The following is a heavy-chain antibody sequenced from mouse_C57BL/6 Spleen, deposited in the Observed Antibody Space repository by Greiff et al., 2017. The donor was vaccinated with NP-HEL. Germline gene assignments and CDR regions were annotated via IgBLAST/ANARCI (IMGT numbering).Heavy chain of an antibody. D-gene: IGHD1-3*01. CDR3: ARGGEWYYFDY. CDR2: ISYDGSN. V-gene: IGHV3-6*01. CDR1: GYSITSGYY. Sequence: EVKLQESGPGLVKPSQSLSLTCSVTGYSITSGYYWNWIRQFPGNKLEWMGYISYDGSNNYNPSLKNRISITRDTSKNQFFLKLNSVTTEDTATYYCARGGEWYYFDYWGQGTTLTVSS. J-gene: IGHJ2*01.